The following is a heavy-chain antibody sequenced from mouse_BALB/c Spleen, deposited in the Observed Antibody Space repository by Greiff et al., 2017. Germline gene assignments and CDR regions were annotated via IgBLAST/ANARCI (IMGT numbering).Heavy chain of an antibody. J-gene: IGHJ3*01. D-gene: IGHD1-2*01. Sequence: EVQGAESGGGLVKPGGSLKLSCAASGFTFSSYTMSWVRQTPEKRLEWVATISSGGSYTYYPDSVKGRFTISRDNAKNTLYLQMSSLKSEDTAMYYCTREATTATGGFFAYWGQGTLVTVSA. V-gene: IGHV5-6-4*01. CDR3: TREATTATGGFFAY. CDR1: GFTFSSYT. CDR2: ISSGGSYT.